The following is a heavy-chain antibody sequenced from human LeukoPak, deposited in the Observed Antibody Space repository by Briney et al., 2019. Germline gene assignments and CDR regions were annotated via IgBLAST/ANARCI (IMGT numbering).Heavy chain of an antibody. J-gene: IGHJ4*02. Sequence: PSETLSLTCTVSGGSINNSNYYWSWIRRPAGKGLEWIGRIYTSGSTNYSPSLKSRVTMSVDTSKNQFSLKLTSVTAADTAVYYCARQSDSSLRYFDYWGQGTLVTVSS. CDR2: IYTSGST. CDR1: GGSINNSNYY. V-gene: IGHV4-61*02. CDR3: ARQSDSSLRYFDY. D-gene: IGHD3-22*01.